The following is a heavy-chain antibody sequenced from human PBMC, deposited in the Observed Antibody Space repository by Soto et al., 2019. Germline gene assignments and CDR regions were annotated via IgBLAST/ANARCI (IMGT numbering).Heavy chain of an antibody. CDR3: ARDKITGLFDY. Sequence: PSETLSLTCTVSGGSISNYQWSWIRQPPGKGLEWIGYIYYGGTTNYNPSLKSRVTISVDTSKNQFSLKLTSVTAADTAVYYCARDKITGLFDYWGQGTLVTVSS. CDR2: IYYGGTT. V-gene: IGHV4-59*12. J-gene: IGHJ4*02. CDR1: GGSISNYQ. D-gene: IGHD2-8*02.